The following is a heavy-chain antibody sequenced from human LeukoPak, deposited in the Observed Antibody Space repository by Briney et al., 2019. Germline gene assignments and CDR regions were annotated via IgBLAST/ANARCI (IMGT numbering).Heavy chain of an antibody. CDR3: ARRVVGADSTSTDA. Sequence: ASVKVSCKASGYTFTSYDINWVRQATGQGLEWMGWMNPNSGNTGYAQKFQGRVTITRNTSISTAYMELSSLRSEDTAVYYCARRVVGADSTSTDARGQGTLVTVSS. D-gene: IGHD1-26*01. CDR1: GYTFTSYD. CDR2: MNPNSGNT. V-gene: IGHV1-8*03. J-gene: IGHJ5*02.